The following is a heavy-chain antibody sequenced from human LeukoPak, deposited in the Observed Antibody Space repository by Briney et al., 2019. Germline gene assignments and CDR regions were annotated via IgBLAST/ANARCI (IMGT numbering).Heavy chain of an antibody. CDR3: ARDGYCSSTSCYYFDY. Sequence: ASVKVSCQASGYTFTSYYMHWVRQAPGQGLEWMGIINPSGGSTSYAQKFQGRVTMTRDMSTSTVYMELSSLRSEDTAVYYCARDGYCSSTSCYYFDYWGQGTLVTVSS. CDR1: GYTFTSYY. CDR2: INPSGGST. V-gene: IGHV1-46*01. D-gene: IGHD2-2*01. J-gene: IGHJ4*02.